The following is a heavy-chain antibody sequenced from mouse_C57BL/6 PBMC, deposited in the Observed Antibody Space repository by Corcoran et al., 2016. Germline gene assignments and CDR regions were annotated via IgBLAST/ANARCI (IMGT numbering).Heavy chain of an antibody. D-gene: IGHD2-1*01. V-gene: IGHV9-3*01. CDR2: INTYSGVS. Sequence: QIPVVQAGPELKKTGETVKISRKTSGYTFTTYGMSWVQQAPGKGLKWMGGINTYSGVSTYADDFKGRFAFSLETSASTAYLQINNLKNEDTATYFCAREDGNSPYYYAMDYWGQGTSVTVSS. J-gene: IGHJ4*01. CDR1: GYTFTTYG. CDR3: AREDGNSPYYYAMDY.